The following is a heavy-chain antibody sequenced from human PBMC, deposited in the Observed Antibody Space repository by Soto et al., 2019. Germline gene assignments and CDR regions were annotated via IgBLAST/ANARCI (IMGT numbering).Heavy chain of an antibody. D-gene: IGHD1-1*01. CDR1: GASISSFY. CDR2: IYATGTT. V-gene: IGHV4-4*07. CDR3: VRDGTKTLRDWFDP. Sequence: PSETLSLTCTVSGASISSFYWSWIRKSAGKGLEWIGRIYATGTTDYNPSLKSRVMMSVDTSKKQFSLKLRSVTAADTAVYYCVRDGTKTLRDWFDPWGQG. J-gene: IGHJ5*02.